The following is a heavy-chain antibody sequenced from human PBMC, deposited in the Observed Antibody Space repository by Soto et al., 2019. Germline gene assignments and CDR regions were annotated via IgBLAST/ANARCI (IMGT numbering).Heavy chain of an antibody. D-gene: IGHD5-12*01. Sequence: PSETLSLTCTVSGGSISSGGYYWSWIRQHPGKGLEWIGYIYYSGSTYYNPSLKSRVTISVDTSKNQFSLKLSSVTAADTAVYYCARSRRRDGYNSGFDYWGQGTLVTVSS. CDR3: ARSRRRDGYNSGFDY. CDR1: GGSISSGGYY. J-gene: IGHJ4*02. CDR2: IYYSGST. V-gene: IGHV4-31*03.